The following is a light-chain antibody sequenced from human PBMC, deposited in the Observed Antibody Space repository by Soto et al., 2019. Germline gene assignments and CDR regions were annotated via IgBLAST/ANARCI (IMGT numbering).Light chain of an antibody. CDR1: SSNIGAGYP. V-gene: IGLV1-40*01. CDR2: G. J-gene: IGLJ3*02. Sequence: QSVLTQPPSVSGAPGQRVTISCTGSSSNIGAGYPVHWYQQLPGTAPKLLVAGNRPSGVPDRFSVSKSGASASLAITGLQAEYEADYYCQSYNKSLSAWVFGGGTKLTVL. CDR3: QSYNKSLSAWV.